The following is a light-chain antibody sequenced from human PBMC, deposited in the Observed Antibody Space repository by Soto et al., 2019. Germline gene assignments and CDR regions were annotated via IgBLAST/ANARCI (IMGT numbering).Light chain of an antibody. CDR3: QQYGISPFT. Sequence: IVLTQSPGTLSLSPGERATLSCRASPSVSGSSLAWYQQKPGQAPRLLIFGASRTATGIPDRFSGSGSGTDFTLTISRLEPEDFAVYYCQQYGISPFTFGPGTKVDIK. CDR1: PSVSGSS. CDR2: GAS. V-gene: IGKV3-20*01. J-gene: IGKJ3*01.